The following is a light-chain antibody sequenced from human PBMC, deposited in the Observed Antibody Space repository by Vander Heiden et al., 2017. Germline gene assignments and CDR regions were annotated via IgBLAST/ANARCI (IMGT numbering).Light chain of an antibody. Sequence: QLVLTQSPSASASLGASVKLTCTLSSGNSSYPIAWHQQQPEKGPRYLMMLNIDGSHRKGDGIPDRFSGSSSGAARSLTISSLQAEDEADYYCQAWGTGIVVFGGGTKLTVL. CDR2: LNIDGSH. V-gene: IGLV4-69*01. J-gene: IGLJ2*01. CDR3: QAWGTGIVV. CDR1: SGNSSYP.